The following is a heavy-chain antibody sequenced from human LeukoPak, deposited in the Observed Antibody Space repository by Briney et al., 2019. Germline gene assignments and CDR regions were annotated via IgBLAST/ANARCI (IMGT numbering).Heavy chain of an antibody. J-gene: IGHJ4*02. CDR3: ATNAPSEPFDY. CDR2: IYTSGST. V-gene: IGHV4-4*08. Sequence: SETLSLTCTVSGGSISSYYWSWIRQPPGKGLEWIGRIYTSGSTNYNPSLKSRVTISVDTSKNQFSLKLSSVTAADTAVYYCATNAPSEPFDYWGQGTLVTVSS. CDR1: GGSISSYY. D-gene: IGHD1-14*01.